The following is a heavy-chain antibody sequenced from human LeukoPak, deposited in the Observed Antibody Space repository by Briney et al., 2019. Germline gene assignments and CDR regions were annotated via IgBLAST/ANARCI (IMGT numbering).Heavy chain of an antibody. CDR1: GFTFKDFY. CDR3: ARAGVPYAMDV. CDR2: INHLGSQT. J-gene: IGHJ6*02. V-gene: IGHV3-11*06. D-gene: IGHD1-1*01. Sequence: PGGSLRLSCAASGFTFKDFYMSWVRQAPGKGLEWVSYINHLGSQTDYADSVKGRFTISRDNAKNTLYLQMNSLRADDTAVYYCARAGVPYAMDVWGQGTTVTVSS.